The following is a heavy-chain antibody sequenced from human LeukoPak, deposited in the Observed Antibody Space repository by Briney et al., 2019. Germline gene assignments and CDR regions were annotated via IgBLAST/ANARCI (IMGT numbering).Heavy chain of an antibody. V-gene: IGHV3-33*01. Sequence: GSSLRLSCAASGFTFSNFGMHWVRQAPGGGLEWVAVIWHDGRNQHYADSVKGRFTISRDNSKGTLYLQMNSLRVEDTAVYYCARQTGTYDLDYWGQGTLVTVSS. D-gene: IGHD3-10*01. CDR1: GFTFSNFG. CDR3: ARQTGTYDLDY. CDR2: IWHDGRNQ. J-gene: IGHJ4*02.